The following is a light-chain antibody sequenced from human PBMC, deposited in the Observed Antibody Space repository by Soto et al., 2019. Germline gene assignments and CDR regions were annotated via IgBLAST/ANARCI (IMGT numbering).Light chain of an antibody. CDR2: AAS. J-gene: IGKJ1*01. Sequence: EIVLTQSPGTLSLSPGERATLSCRASQSLSSGYLAWYQQKPGQAPRILIYAASSRATGIPDRFGGSGSGTDFTLTISRLEPEDFAVYYCQHYGDSRTFGQGTKVDIK. CDR1: QSLSSGY. V-gene: IGKV3-20*01. CDR3: QHYGDSRT.